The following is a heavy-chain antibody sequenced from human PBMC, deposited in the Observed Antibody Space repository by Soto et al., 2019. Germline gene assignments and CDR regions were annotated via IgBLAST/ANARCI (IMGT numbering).Heavy chain of an antibody. J-gene: IGHJ3*02. V-gene: IGHV1-18*04. Sequence: QVQLVQPGAEVKKPGASVKVSCKASGKTFTSYGVSGVRRAPGQGIKWMGWISAKNGNTNNTQNLRGRVTMTRDTSTSTAYMELRSLRSDDTPVYYCASPDIAALHDGSAFDIWGQGTMVTVSS. D-gene: IGHD6-6*01. CDR2: ISAKNGNT. CDR3: ASPDIAALHDGSAFDI. CDR1: GKTFTSYG.